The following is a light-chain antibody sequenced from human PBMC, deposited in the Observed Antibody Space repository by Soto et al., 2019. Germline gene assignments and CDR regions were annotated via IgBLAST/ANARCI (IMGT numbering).Light chain of an antibody. CDR1: QGISSY. Sequence: DIQLTQSPSFLSASVGDRVTITCRASQGISSYLAWYQQKPGKAPQLLIYAASTLQSGVPSRFSGSGSGTEFTLTISSLQPEDFVTYYCQQLNSYPRTFGGGTKVEIK. CDR3: QQLNSYPRT. V-gene: IGKV1-9*01. J-gene: IGKJ4*02. CDR2: AAS.